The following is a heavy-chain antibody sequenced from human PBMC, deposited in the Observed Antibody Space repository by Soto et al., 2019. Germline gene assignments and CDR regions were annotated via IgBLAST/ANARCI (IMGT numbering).Heavy chain of an antibody. J-gene: IGHJ2*01. CDR3: ARGNHRWLQLWYFDL. V-gene: IGHV1-69*12. CDR1: GGTFSSYT. Sequence: QVQLVQSGAEVKKPGSSVTVSCKASGGTFSSYTISWVRQAPGQGLEWMGGIIPIFGTANYAQKFQGRVTIPADEATSTAYMELSSLRPEDTAVYYCARGNHRWLQLWYFDLWGRGTLVTVSS. CDR2: IIPIFGTA. D-gene: IGHD5-12*01.